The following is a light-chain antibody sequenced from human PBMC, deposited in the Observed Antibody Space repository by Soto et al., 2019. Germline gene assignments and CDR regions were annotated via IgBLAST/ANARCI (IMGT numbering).Light chain of an antibody. CDR2: DSS. V-gene: IGKV1-27*01. J-gene: IGKJ4*01. CDR3: QKYNSDPLI. CDR1: QGIANN. Sequence: DIQMTQSPSSLSASVGDRVTITCRASQGIANNLAWYQQKSGKDPNLLIYDSSTLQSGVPSRFSGSGSGTDFTLTIGSLPPEDVATYYCQKYNSDPLIFGGGTKVEIK.